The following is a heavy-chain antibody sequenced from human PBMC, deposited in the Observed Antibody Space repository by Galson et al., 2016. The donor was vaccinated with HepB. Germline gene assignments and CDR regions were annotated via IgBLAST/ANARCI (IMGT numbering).Heavy chain of an antibody. Sequence: SLRLSCAASGFIFSNAWMSWVRQAPGKGLEWVGRLKSKTDGGTTDYAAPVKGRFTISRGDSKNTLYLQMNSPKIEDTAVYYRTTDPRYYYDGFDSWGQGTLVTVSS. V-gene: IGHV3-15*01. J-gene: IGHJ5*01. D-gene: IGHD3-22*01. CDR2: LKSKTDGGTT. CDR1: GFIFSNAW. CDR3: TTDPRYYYDGFDS.